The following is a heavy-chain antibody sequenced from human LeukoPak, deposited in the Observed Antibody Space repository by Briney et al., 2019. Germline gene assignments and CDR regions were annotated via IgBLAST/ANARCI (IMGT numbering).Heavy chain of an antibody. Sequence: SVKVSCKASGCTFSSYAISWVRQAPGQGLEWMGGIIPIFGTANYAQKFQGRVTITADESTSTAYMELSSLRSEDTAVYYCARVDTAMWYFDYWGQGTLVTVSS. V-gene: IGHV1-69*13. CDR2: IIPIFGTA. CDR1: GCTFSSYA. J-gene: IGHJ4*02. D-gene: IGHD5-18*01. CDR3: ARVDTAMWYFDY.